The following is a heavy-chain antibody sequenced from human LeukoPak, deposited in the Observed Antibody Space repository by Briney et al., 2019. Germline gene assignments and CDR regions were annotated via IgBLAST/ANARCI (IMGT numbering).Heavy chain of an antibody. V-gene: IGHV3-7*01. CDR1: GFTFSKYW. Sequence: GGSLRLSCAGTGFTFSKYWMNWVRQAPGKGLEWVANIKEDGSQIYYADSVKSRFTISRDNPKNSVSLQMNSLRAEDTAVYYCAGSSGWLFDYWGQGTLVAVSS. J-gene: IGHJ4*02. CDR3: AGSSGWLFDY. CDR2: IKEDGSQI. D-gene: IGHD6-19*01.